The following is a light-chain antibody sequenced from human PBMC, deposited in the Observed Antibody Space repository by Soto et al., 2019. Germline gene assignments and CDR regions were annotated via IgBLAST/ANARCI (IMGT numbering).Light chain of an antibody. CDR3: SSYTTSSTLYV. CDR2: DVT. Sequence: QSVLTQPASLSVSPGQSITISCTGTSSDVGAYNYVSWYQQYPGKAPKYIIYDVTNRPSGVSHRFSGSKSGNTASLTISGLQAEDEADYYCSSYTTSSTLYVFGTGTKVTVL. CDR1: SSDVGAYNY. V-gene: IGLV2-14*03. J-gene: IGLJ1*01.